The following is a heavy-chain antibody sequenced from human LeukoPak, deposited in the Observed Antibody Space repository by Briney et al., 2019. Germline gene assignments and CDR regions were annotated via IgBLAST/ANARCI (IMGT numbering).Heavy chain of an antibody. V-gene: IGHV4-39*01. CDR3: ARTAAAGNTGDY. J-gene: IGHJ4*02. CDR1: GGSISSGSYY. CDR2: IYYSGST. D-gene: IGHD6-13*01. Sequence: SETLSLTCTVSGGSISSGSYYWSWIRQPAGKGLEWIGSIYYSGSTYYNPSLKSRVTISVDTSKNQFSLKLSSVTAADTAVYYCARTAAAGNTGDYWGQGTLVTVSS.